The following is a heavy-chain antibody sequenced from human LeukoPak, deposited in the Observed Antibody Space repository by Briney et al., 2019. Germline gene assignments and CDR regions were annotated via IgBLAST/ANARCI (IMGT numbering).Heavy chain of an antibody. J-gene: IGHJ5*02. CDR2: LCYSLGT. V-gene: IGHV4-59*08. Sequence: SETLSLTCTVSGGFISSYYWIWICQPSGEGLELLGPLCYSLGTISNPSFKNRMTLSVSTYKNQFSLKQTSVTAADTAVYYCARTLRPTFIAAAGTGWFDPWGQGTLVTVSS. D-gene: IGHD6-13*01. CDR1: GGFISSYY. CDR3: ARTLRPTFIAAAGTGWFDP.